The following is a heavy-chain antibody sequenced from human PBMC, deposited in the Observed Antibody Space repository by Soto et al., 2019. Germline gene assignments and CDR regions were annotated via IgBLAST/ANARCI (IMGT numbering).Heavy chain of an antibody. V-gene: IGHV3-9*01. CDR2: ISWNGGSI. CDR1: GFTFDDYA. J-gene: IGHJ4*02. D-gene: IGHD1-7*01. CDR3: AKDSTSVGTTFDY. Sequence: SLRLSCAASGFTFDDYAMHWVRQAPGKGLEWVSGISWNGGSIGYADPVKGRFTISRDNAKNSLHLQMSSLRAEDTALYYCAKDSTSVGTTFDYWGQGTVVTV.